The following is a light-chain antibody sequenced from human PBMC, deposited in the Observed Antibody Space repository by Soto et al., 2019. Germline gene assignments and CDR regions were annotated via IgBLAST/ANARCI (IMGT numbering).Light chain of an antibody. CDR3: PKYNSAPQT. J-gene: IGKJ1*01. CDR1: QGIIDY. V-gene: IGKV1-27*01. CDR2: AAS. Sequence: DIQMTQSPSSLSASVGDRVTITCRASQGIIDYLAWYQQKPGKAPKLLIYAASTLQSGVPSRFSGSGAGTDFTLPISGLQPEDVATYFCPKYNSAPQTFGQGTKVEIK.